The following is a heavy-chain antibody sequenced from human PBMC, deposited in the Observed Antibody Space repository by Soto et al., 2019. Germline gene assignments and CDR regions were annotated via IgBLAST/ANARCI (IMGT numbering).Heavy chain of an antibody. CDR1: GGTFSSYA. CDR2: IIPIFGTA. J-gene: IGHJ2*01. CDR3: ARGSNWNDAVEGYWYFDL. V-gene: IGHV1-69*01. D-gene: IGHD1-1*01. Sequence: QVQLVQSGAEVKKPGSSVKVSCKASGGTFSSYAISWVRQAPGQGLEWMGGIIPIFGTANYAQKLQGRVTITADESTSTAYMELSSLRSEDTAVYYCARGSNWNDAVEGYWYFDLWGRGTLVTVSS.